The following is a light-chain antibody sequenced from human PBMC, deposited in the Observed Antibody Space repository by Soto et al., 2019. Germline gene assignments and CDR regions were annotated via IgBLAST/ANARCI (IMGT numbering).Light chain of an antibody. CDR3: CSYAGSSFYV. Sequence: QSALTQPASVSGSPGQSVTISCTGTSSEVGGYIYVSWYQQHPGKVPKLMLYDVSKRPSGVSDRFSGSKSGNTASLTISGLQAEDEADYYCCSYAGSSFYVFGTGTKVTVL. CDR2: DVS. J-gene: IGLJ1*01. V-gene: IGLV2-11*01. CDR1: SSEVGGYIY.